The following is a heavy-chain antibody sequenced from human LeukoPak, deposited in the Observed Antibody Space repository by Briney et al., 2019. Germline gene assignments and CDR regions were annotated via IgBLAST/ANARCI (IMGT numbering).Heavy chain of an antibody. J-gene: IGHJ6*03. CDR1: GYTFTGYY. D-gene: IGHD5-12*01. Sequence: ASVKVSCKASGYTFTGYYMHWVRQAPGQGLERMGWINPNSGGTNYAQKFQGRVTMTRDTSISTAYMELSRLRSDDTAVYYCARSYSGYDYRYYYYYYMDVWGKGTTVTVSS. V-gene: IGHV1-2*02. CDR2: INPNSGGT. CDR3: ARSYSGYDYRYYYYYYMDV.